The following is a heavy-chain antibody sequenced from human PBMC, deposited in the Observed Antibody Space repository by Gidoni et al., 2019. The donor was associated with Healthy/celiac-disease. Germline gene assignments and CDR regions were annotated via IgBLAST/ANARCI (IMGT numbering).Heavy chain of an antibody. V-gene: IGHV3-23*01. CDR2: ISGSGGST. CDR1: GFTFSSYA. Sequence: EVQLLESGGGLVQPGGSLRLSCAASGFTFSSYAMSWVRQAPGKGLEWVSAISGSGGSTYYADSVKGRFTISRDNAKNTLYLQMNSLRAEDTAVYYCAKFLWGSSGSLDYWGQGTLVTVSS. D-gene: IGHD3-22*01. CDR3: AKFLWGSSGSLDY. J-gene: IGHJ4*02.